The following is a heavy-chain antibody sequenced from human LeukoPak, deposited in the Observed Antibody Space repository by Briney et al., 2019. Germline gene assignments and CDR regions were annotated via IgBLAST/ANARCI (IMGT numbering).Heavy chain of an antibody. J-gene: IGHJ6*03. CDR1: DDSITMYY. V-gene: IGHV4-59*01. D-gene: IGHD1-1*01. CDR3: ARGRVSSSTWYSTYYYYFYMDV. Sequence: SETLSLTCSVSDDSITMYYWTWIRQPPGKGLEWIGYVDHTGSTNFNPSLNGRVSISRDTTKNLFSLRLKSVTAADTAVYFCARGRVSSSTWYSTYYYYFYMDVWGKGTTVTVSS. CDR2: VDHTGST.